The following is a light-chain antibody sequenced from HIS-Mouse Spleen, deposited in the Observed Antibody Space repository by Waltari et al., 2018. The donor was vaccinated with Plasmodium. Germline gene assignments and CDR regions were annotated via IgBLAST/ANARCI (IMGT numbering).Light chain of an antibody. CDR3: QQRSNWLT. CDR2: DAS. Sequence: EIVLTQSPATLSLSPGERATLSCRASQSVSSYLAWYQQKPGQAPRLRIYDASNRATGIPARFSGSGSGTDVTLTISSLEPEDFAVDYCQQRSNWLTFGGGTKVEIK. V-gene: IGKV3-11*01. CDR1: QSVSSY. J-gene: IGKJ4*01.